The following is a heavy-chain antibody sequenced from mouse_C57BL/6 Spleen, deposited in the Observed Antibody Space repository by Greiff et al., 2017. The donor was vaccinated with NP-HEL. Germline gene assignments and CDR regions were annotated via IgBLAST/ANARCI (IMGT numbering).Heavy chain of an antibody. D-gene: IGHD4-1*01. CDR1: GFTFTDYY. CDR3: ARYSNWNFDY. CDR2: IRNKANGYTT. Sequence: EVKLQESGGGLVQPGGSLSLSCAASGFTFTDYYMSWVRQPPGKALEWLGFIRNKANGYTTEYSASVKGRFTISRDNSQSILYLQMNALRAEDSATYYCARYSNWNFDYWGQGTTLTVSS. V-gene: IGHV7-3*01. J-gene: IGHJ2*01.